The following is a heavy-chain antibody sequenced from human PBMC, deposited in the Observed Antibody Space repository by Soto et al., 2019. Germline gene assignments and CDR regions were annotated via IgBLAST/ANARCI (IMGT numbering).Heavy chain of an antibody. V-gene: IGHV4-39*01. Sequence: SETLSLTCSVSGGSVTLTSYYWGWIRQPPGKGLEWIGNVYYSGSTNYNPSLKSRVTISVDTSKNQFSLSLKSVTAADTAVYYCASDYSGYSADPEYYGVEVWGQGTTVTSP. CDR2: VYYSGST. CDR1: GGSVTLTSYY. J-gene: IGHJ6*02. D-gene: IGHD3-22*01. CDR3: ASDYSGYSADPEYYGVEV.